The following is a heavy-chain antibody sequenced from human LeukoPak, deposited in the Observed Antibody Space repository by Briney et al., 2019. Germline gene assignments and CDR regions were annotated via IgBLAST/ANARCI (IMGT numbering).Heavy chain of an antibody. Sequence: PGGSLRLSCAASGFTFSSYAMHWVRQAPGKGLEWVAVISYDGSNKYYADSVKGRFTISRDNSKNTLYLQMNSLRAEDTAVYYCASPIISCWGQGTLVTVSS. J-gene: IGHJ4*02. V-gene: IGHV3-30-3*01. CDR2: ISYDGSNK. CDR1: GFTFSSYA. D-gene: IGHD2-2*01. CDR3: ASPIISC.